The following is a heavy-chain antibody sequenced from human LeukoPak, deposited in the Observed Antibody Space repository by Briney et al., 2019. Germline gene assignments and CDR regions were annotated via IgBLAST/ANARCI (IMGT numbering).Heavy chain of an antibody. J-gene: IGHJ4*02. D-gene: IGHD1-7*01. Sequence: PSETLSLTCTVSGGSISSYYWSWIRQPPGKGLEWIGYIYYSGSTNYNPSLKSRVTISVDTSKNQFSLKLSSVTAADTAVYYCAINIPKPTTSPPLGYWGQGTLVTVSS. V-gene: IGHV4-59*01. CDR2: IYYSGST. CDR3: AINIPKPTTSPPLGY. CDR1: GGSISSYY.